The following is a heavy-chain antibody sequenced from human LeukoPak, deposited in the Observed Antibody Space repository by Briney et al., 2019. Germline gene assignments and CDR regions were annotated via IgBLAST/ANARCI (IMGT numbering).Heavy chain of an antibody. D-gene: IGHD1-26*01. CDR2: ISYDGSNK. CDR3: ARGGGSYQNCFDY. V-gene: IGHV3-30*03. CDR1: GFTFSTYS. Sequence: TGGSLRLSCAVSGFTFSTYSMNWVRQAPGKGLEWVAVISYDGSNKYYADSVKGRFTISRDNSRNTLYLQMNSLRAGDTSVYYCARGGGSYQNCFDYWGQGTLVTVSS. J-gene: IGHJ4*02.